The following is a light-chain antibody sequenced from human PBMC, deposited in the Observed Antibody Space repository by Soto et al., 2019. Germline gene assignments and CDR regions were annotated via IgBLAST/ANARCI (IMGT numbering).Light chain of an antibody. CDR3: CSYAGSTSFAV. J-gene: IGLJ7*01. CDR2: EGN. V-gene: IGLV2-23*03. Sequence: QSALTQPASVSGSPGQSITISCTGTSSDVGSYNLVSWYQQHPGKAPKLIIYEGNKWPSGVPSRFSGSKSGNTASLTISGLRTEDEADYYCCSYAGSTSFAVFGGGTQLTVL. CDR1: SSDVGSYNL.